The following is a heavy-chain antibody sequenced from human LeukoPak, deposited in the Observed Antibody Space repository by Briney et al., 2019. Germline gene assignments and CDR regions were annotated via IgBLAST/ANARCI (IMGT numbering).Heavy chain of an antibody. D-gene: IGHD6-19*01. CDR2: IIAYNGNT. CDR1: GYTFTSYG. Sequence: ASVKVSCKASGYTFTSYGISWVRQAPGQGLEWMGWIIAYNGNTNYAQKLQGRVTMTTDTSTSTAYMELRSLRSDDTAVYYCARTPDTGFDSSGWHFEEYAFDIWGQGTMVTVSS. CDR3: ARTPDTGFDSSGWHFEEYAFDI. J-gene: IGHJ3*02. V-gene: IGHV1-18*04.